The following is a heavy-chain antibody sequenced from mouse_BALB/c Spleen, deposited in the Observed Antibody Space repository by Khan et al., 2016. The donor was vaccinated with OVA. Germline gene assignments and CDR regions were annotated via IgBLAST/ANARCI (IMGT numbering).Heavy chain of an antibody. J-gene: IGHJ2*01. V-gene: IGHV14-3*02. Sequence: EVQLQESGAELVKPGASVKLSCTASGFTIKDTHMHWVKQRPEQGLEWIGRIDPANDNSKYDPRFQGKATITADTSSNTAYLHLSSLTSEDTAVDYSAPAGTGDYFDYWGQGTTLTVSS. CDR1: GFTIKDTH. CDR3: APAGTGDYFDY. D-gene: IGHD4-1*01. CDR2: IDPANDNS.